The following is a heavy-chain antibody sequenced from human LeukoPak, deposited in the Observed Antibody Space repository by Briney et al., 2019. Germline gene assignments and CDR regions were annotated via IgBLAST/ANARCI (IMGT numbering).Heavy chain of an antibody. Sequence: GSLRLSCAASGFSFSSYAMYWVRQAPGKGLDWVAVISYDGSNKYYADSVKGRFTISRDNSKNTLYLQMNSLRAEDTAVYYCAKETTGRGYSDAFDIWGQGTMVTVSS. CDR1: GFSFSSYA. D-gene: IGHD2-15*01. V-gene: IGHV3-30-3*01. J-gene: IGHJ3*02. CDR2: ISYDGSNK. CDR3: AKETTGRGYSDAFDI.